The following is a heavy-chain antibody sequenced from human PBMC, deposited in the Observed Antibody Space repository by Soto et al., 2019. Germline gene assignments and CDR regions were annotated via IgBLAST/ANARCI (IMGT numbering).Heavy chain of an antibody. J-gene: IGHJ2*01. D-gene: IGHD3-22*01. CDR3: AKYPPATYHYDTTGYEWYFDL. CDR2: ISSGGGST. Sequence: EVQLLESGGGLVQPGGSLRLSCVASGLTFSSYAMNWVRQAPGKGLEWVSAISSGGGSTYYADSVKGRFTVSRDKCKNTLFLEMNSLRAEETALYYCAKYPPATYHYDTTGYEWYFDLWGRGTLVTVSS. CDR1: GLTFSSYA. V-gene: IGHV3-23*01.